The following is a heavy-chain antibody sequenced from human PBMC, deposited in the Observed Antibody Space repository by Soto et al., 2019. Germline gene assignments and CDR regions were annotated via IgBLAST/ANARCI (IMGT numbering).Heavy chain of an antibody. CDR2: ISYDGSNK. J-gene: IGHJ4*02. Sequence: QVQLVESGGGVVQPGRSLRLSCAASGFTFSSYGMHWVRQAPGKGLEWVAVISYDGSNKYYADSGKGRFTISRDNSKNTLYLQMNSLRAEDTAVYYCAKEAEVGATAFDYWGQGTLVTVSS. D-gene: IGHD1-26*01. CDR1: GFTFSSYG. V-gene: IGHV3-30*18. CDR3: AKEAEVGATAFDY.